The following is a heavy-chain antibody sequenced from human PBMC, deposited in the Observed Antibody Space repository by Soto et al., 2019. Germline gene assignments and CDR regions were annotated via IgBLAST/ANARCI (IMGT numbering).Heavy chain of an antibody. J-gene: IGHJ4*02. D-gene: IGHD2-15*01. CDR2: ISGSGGST. CDR3: AKWAGFCSGGSCPDYPSYFDY. V-gene: IGHV3-23*01. CDR1: GFTFSSYA. Sequence: GGSLRLSCAASGFTFSSYAMSWVRQAPGKGLEWVSAISGSGGSTYYADSVKGRFTISRDNSKNTLCLQMNSLRAEDTAVYYCAKWAGFCSGGSCPDYPSYFDYWGQGTLVTVSS.